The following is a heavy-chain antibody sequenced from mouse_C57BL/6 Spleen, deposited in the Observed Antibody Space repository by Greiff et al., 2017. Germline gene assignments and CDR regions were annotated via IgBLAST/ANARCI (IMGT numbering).Heavy chain of an antibody. CDR3: ARGAGYGGRAFAY. V-gene: IGHV1-64*01. CDR2: IHPNSGST. CDR1: GYTFTSYW. Sequence: QVQLQQPGAELVKPGASVKLSCKASGYTFTSYWMHWVKQRPGQGLEWIGMIHPNSGSTNYNEKFKSKATLTVDKSSSTAYMQLSSLTSEDSAVYYCARGAGYGGRAFAYWGQGTLVTVSA. J-gene: IGHJ3*01. D-gene: IGHD2-2*01.